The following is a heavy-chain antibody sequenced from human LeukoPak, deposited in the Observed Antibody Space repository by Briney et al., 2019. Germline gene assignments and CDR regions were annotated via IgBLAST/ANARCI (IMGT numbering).Heavy chain of an antibody. V-gene: IGHV4-59*01. CDR2: IYYSGNT. Sequence: SETLSLTCTVSGGSISGYYWSCIRQPPGKGLEWIGYIYYSGNTNYNPSLKSRVTISVDTSNNQFSLKLSSVTAADTAIYYCARIVPYDFGYIDYWGQGTLVTVSS. D-gene: IGHD2/OR15-2a*01. CDR3: ARIVPYDFGYIDY. J-gene: IGHJ4*02. CDR1: GGSISGYY.